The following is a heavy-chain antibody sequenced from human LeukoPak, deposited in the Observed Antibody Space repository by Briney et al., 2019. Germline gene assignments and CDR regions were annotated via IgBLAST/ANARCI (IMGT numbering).Heavy chain of an antibody. CDR3: ARFLVGVTSPLDY. V-gene: IGHV1-2*02. D-gene: IGHD1-26*01. CDR2: INPNSFDT. J-gene: IGHJ4*02. Sequence: ASVKVSCKASGYTFTAYCIHWLRQAPGQGPEWVGWINPNSFDTNSAQKFQGRVTMPRDTSISTAYMDLSRLRSDDTAVYYCARFLVGVTSPLDYWGQGTLVTVSS. CDR1: GYTFTAYC.